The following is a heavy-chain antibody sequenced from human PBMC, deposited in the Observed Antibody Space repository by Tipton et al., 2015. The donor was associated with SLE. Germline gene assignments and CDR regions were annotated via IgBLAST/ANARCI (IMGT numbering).Heavy chain of an antibody. CDR2: IYYSGRT. J-gene: IGHJ5*02. CDR1: GGSISSNNYY. D-gene: IGHD3-3*01. Sequence: TLSLTCTVSGGSISSNNYYWGWIRQPPGKGLEWIGYIYYSGRTYYKPSLKSRVTISEDTSKNQFSLKLSSVTAADTAVYYCAKVTVFGVAIFGYNWFDPWGQGTLVTVAS. V-gene: IGHV4-30-4*08. CDR3: AKVTVFGVAIFGYNWFDP.